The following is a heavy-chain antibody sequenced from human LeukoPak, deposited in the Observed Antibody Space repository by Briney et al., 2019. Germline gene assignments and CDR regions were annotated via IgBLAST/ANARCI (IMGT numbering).Heavy chain of an antibody. D-gene: IGHD1-26*01. CDR1: GFTFSSYT. V-gene: IGHV3-21*01. Sequence: GGSLRLSCAASGFTFSSYTMNWVRQAPGKGLEWVSSISSGSGYIYYADSVKGRFTISRDNAKNSLYLQMNSLRAEDTAVYYCARESGSYYAFDYWGQGTLVTVSS. CDR2: ISSGSGYI. J-gene: IGHJ4*02. CDR3: ARESGSYYAFDY.